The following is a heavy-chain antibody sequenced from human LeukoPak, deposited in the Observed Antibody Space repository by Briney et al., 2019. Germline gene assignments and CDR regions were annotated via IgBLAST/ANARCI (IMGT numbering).Heavy chain of an antibody. J-gene: IGHJ4*02. V-gene: IGHV3-74*01. CDR2: IDSDGSST. D-gene: IGHD6-19*01. Sequence: GGSLRLSCAASGFTFSTYSMNWVRQAPRKGLVWVSRIDSDGSSTSYADSVKGRFTISRDNAKNTEYLQMNSLRAEDTAVYYCARVRSSGWSYFDYWGQGTLVTVSS. CDR1: GFTFSTYS. CDR3: ARVRSSGWSYFDY.